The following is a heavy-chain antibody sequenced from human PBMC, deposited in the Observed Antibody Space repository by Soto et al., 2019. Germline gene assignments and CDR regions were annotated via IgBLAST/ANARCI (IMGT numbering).Heavy chain of an antibody. CDR2: IYYSGRT. V-gene: IGHV4-59*01. CDR1: GGSISSYY. Sequence: QVQLQESGPGLVKPSETLSLTCTVSGGSISSYYWSWIRQPPGKGLEWIGDIYYSGRTNYNPSLKCRVTISVDTSKNPSSLKLSSVTAAETAVYYCARGSYDYIWGRFRYYYNIDVWGKGTTVTASS. J-gene: IGHJ6*03. CDR3: ARGSYDYIWGRFRYYYNIDV. D-gene: IGHD3-16*02.